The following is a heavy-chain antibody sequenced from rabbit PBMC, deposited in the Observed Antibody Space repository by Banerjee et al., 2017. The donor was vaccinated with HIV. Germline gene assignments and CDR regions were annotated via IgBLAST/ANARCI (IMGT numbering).Heavy chain of an antibody. Sequence: QQQLVESGGDLVKPGASLTLTCTASGFSFSSSYWICWVRQAPGKGLEWIGWISSGGTTWFASWVNGRFTISRDNAQNSLYLQLNSLAAADTATYFCARVHTSGWGLEYFNLWGQGTLVTVS. D-gene: IGHD4-1*01. J-gene: IGHJ4*01. CDR1: GFSFSSSYW. CDR2: ISSGGTT. CDR3: ARVHTSGWGLEYFNL. V-gene: IGHV1S45*01.